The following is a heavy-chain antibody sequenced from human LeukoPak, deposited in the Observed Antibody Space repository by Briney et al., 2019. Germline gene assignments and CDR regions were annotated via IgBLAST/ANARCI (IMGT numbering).Heavy chain of an antibody. V-gene: IGHV1-69*05. CDR1: GYTFTSYD. J-gene: IGHJ4*02. D-gene: IGHD6-13*01. CDR2: IIPIFGTA. CDR3: ARDLWSSSWSYYFDY. Sequence: SVKVSCKASGYTFTSYDINWVRQAPGQGLEWMGGIIPIFGTANYAQKFQGRVTITTDESTSTAYMELSSLRSEDTAVYYCARDLWSSSWSYYFDYWGQGTLVTVSS.